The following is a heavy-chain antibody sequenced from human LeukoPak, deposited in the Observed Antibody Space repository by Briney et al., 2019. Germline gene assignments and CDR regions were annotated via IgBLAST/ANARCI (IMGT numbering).Heavy chain of an antibody. J-gene: IGHJ4*02. Sequence: SETLSLTCTVSGGSISYYYWSWIRQPPGKGLEWIGYIYYSGSTNYNPSLKSRVTISVDTSKNQFSLKVNSVTDADTAVYYCAKGPLPSGYSYADYWGQGTLVTVSS. D-gene: IGHD5-18*01. CDR2: IYYSGST. V-gene: IGHV4-59*01. CDR3: AKGPLPSGYSYADY. CDR1: GGSISYYY.